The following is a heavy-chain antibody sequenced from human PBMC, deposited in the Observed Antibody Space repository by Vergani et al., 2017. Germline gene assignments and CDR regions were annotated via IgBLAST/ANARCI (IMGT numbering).Heavy chain of an antibody. D-gene: IGHD6-19*01. J-gene: IGHJ3*02. CDR1: GGTFSSYA. V-gene: IGHV1-69*01. CDR2: IIPIFGTA. CDR3: ARDINGREVAGYAFDI. Sequence: QVQLVQSGAEVKKPGSSVKVSCKASGGTFSSYAISWVRQAPGQGLEWMGGIIPIFGTANYAQKFQGRVTITADESTSTAYMELSSLRSEETAVYYCARDINGREVAGYAFDIWGQGTMVTVSS.